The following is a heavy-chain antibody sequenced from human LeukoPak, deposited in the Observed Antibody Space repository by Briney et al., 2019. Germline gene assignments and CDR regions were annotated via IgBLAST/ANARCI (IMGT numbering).Heavy chain of an antibody. V-gene: IGHV4-34*01. CDR1: GGSFSGYY. CDR2: INHSGST. D-gene: IGHD6-13*01. CDR3: ARLQQLAIGVDY. Sequence: KPSETLSLTCAVYGGSFSGYYWSWIRQPPGKGLEWIGEINHSGSTNYNPSLKSRVTISVDTSKNQFSLKLSSVTAADTAVYYCARLQQLAIGVDYWGQGTLVTVSS. J-gene: IGHJ4*02.